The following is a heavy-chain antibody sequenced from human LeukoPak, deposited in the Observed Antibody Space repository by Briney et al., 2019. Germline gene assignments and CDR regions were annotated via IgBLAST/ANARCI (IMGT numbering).Heavy chain of an antibody. D-gene: IGHD1-26*01. Sequence: SETLSLTCTVSGGSISSYYWNWIRQSPGKGLEWIGNIYHSGSTNYYYSGSTNYNTFLKSRVTISVDTSKNQFSLKLSSVTAADTAVYYCARLSGSYWGYFDYWGQGTLVTVSS. J-gene: IGHJ4*02. CDR1: GGSISSYY. CDR2: IYHSGSTNYYYSGST. V-gene: IGHV4-59*01. CDR3: ARLSGSYWGYFDY.